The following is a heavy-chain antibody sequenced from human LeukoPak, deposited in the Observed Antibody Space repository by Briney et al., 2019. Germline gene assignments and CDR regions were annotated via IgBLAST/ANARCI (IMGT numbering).Heavy chain of an antibody. J-gene: IGHJ6*02. Sequence: PGRSLRLSCAASGFTFSSYGMHWVRQAPGKGLEWVAVIWYDGSNKYYADSVKGRFTISRDNSKNTLYLQMNSLRAEDTAVYYCARDRAYYYYYGMDVWGQGTTVTVSS. CDR2: IWYDGSNK. CDR3: ARDRAYYYYYGMDV. CDR1: GFTFSSYG. V-gene: IGHV3-33*01.